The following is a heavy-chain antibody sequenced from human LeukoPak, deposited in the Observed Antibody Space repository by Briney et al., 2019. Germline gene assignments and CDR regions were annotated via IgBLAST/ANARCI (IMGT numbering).Heavy chain of an antibody. CDR1: GFTFSSYA. CDR2: ISGSGGST. V-gene: IGHV3-23*01. CDR3: AKLLEQWLYCFDY. Sequence: GGSLRLSCAASGFTFSSYAVSWVRQAPGKGLEWVSAISGSGGSTYYADSVKGRFTISRDNSKNTLYLQMNSLRAEDTAVYYCAKLLEQWLYCFDYWGQGTLVTVSS. J-gene: IGHJ4*02. D-gene: IGHD6-19*01.